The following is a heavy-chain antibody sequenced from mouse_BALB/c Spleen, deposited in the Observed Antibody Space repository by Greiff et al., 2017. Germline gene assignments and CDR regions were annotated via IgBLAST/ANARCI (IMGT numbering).Heavy chain of an antibody. CDR2: ISTYYGNT. CDR1: GYTFTVYA. Sequence: VQLQQSGPELVRPGVSVKISCKGSGYTFTVYAMHWVKQSHAKSLEWIGVISTYYGNTNYNQKFKGKATMTVDKSSSTAYMELARLTSEDSAIYYCARGRTYYGNYGAMDYWGQGTSVTVSS. J-gene: IGHJ4*01. V-gene: IGHV1-67*01. D-gene: IGHD2-10*01. CDR3: ARGRTYYGNYGAMDY.